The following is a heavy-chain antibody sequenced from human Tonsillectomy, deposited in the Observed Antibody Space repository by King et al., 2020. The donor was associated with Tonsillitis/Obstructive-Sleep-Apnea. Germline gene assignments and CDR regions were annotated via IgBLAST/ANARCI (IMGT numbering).Heavy chain of an antibody. CDR2: ISDDGSNK. CDR3: ARGIAPRPDYYCYYMDV. CDR1: GFTFSTYA. D-gene: IGHD6-6*01. V-gene: IGHV3-30*01. Sequence: VQLVESGGGVVQPGRSLRLSCAASGFTFSTYAMHWVRQAPGKGLEWVAVISDDGSNKYYADSVKGRFNISRDNSKNTLYLQMNSLRAEDTAVYYCARGIAPRPDYYCYYMDVWGKGTTVTVSS. J-gene: IGHJ6*03.